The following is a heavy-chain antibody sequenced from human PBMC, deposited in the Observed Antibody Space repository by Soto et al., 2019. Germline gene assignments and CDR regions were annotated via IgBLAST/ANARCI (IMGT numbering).Heavy chain of an antibody. CDR1: GFTFSSYG. D-gene: IGHD2-2*01. Sequence: GGSLRLSCAASGFTFSSYGMHWVRQAPGKGLEWVAVIWYDGSNKYYADSVKGRFTISRDNSKNTLYLQMNSLRAEDTAVYYCASDIVVVPAAMPVIGTGFYYWGQGTLVTVSS. J-gene: IGHJ4*02. CDR3: ASDIVVVPAAMPVIGTGFYY. V-gene: IGHV3-33*01. CDR2: IWYDGSNK.